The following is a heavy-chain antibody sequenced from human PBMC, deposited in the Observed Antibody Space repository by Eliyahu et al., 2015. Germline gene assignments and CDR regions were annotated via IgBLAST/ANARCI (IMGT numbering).Heavy chain of an antibody. Sequence: QVQLVESGGGVVQPGKSLRXXCAAXGXXFRXYAMLXVRQAPGKGVGWVALIWFDGTNKYYADSVRGRFTVSRDSSKNLYLEMNNLRAEDTAVYYCARSAIVMDREAIDVWGQGTMVTVSA. CDR1: GXXFRXYA. J-gene: IGHJ3*01. D-gene: IGHD2-8*01. CDR3: ARSAIVMDREAIDV. V-gene: IGHV3-33*01. CDR2: IWFDGTNK.